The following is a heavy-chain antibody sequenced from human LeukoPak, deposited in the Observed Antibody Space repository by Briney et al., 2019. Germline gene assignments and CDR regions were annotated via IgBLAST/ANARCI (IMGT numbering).Heavy chain of an antibody. D-gene: IGHD6-19*01. CDR1: GYTVTELS. Sequence: GASVKVSCKVSGYTVTELSMHWVRQAPGKGLEWMGGFDPEDGETIYAQKFQGRVTMTEDTSTDTAYMELSSLRSEDTAVYYCATYPLAVAAYYFDYWGQGTLVTVSS. V-gene: IGHV1-24*01. CDR3: ATYPLAVAAYYFDY. CDR2: FDPEDGET. J-gene: IGHJ4*02.